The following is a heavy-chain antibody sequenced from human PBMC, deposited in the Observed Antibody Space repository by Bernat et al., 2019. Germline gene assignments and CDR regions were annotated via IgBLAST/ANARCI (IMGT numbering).Heavy chain of an antibody. Sequence: EVPLVESGGGLVPPGGSLRLSCAASGFTFSDNWMHWVRQAPGKGLVWVSRINSDGSSTAYADSVKGRFTISRDNAKNTLYLQMNSLRAEDTAVYYCAREWKYCSSTSCPKSLSYYFDYWGQGTLVTVSS. CDR1: GFTFSDNW. CDR3: AREWKYCSSTSCPKSLSYYFDY. V-gene: IGHV3-74*01. CDR2: INSDGSST. J-gene: IGHJ4*02. D-gene: IGHD2-2*01.